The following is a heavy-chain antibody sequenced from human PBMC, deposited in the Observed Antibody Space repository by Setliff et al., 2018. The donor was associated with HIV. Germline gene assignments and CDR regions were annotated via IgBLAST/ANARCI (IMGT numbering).Heavy chain of an antibody. D-gene: IGHD1-26*01. V-gene: IGHV3-21*01. CDR1: GFTFSSFS. CDR2: ITSSSGYK. J-gene: IGHJ4*01. CDR3: ARDREWELESLDY. Sequence: GGSLRLSCVASGFTFSSFSMNWVRQAPGKGLEWVSSITSSSGYKYYADSVKGRFTISRDNSKNALYLQKNSRRAEDTAVYYCARDREWELESLDYWGNGTLVTVSS.